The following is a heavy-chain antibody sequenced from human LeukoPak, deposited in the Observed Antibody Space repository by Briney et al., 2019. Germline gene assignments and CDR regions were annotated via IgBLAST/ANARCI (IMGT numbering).Heavy chain of an antibody. CDR3: ARSPKFGGPCYY. J-gene: IGHJ4*02. V-gene: IGHV1-2*04. D-gene: IGHD3-10*01. CDR1: GYTFTGYY. Sequence: ASVKVSCKASGYTFTGYYMHWVRQAPGQGLEWMGWVNPNSGGTNYAQKFQGWVTMTRDTSISTAYMELSRLRSEDTAVYYCARSPKFGGPCYYWGQGTLVTVSS. CDR2: VNPNSGGT.